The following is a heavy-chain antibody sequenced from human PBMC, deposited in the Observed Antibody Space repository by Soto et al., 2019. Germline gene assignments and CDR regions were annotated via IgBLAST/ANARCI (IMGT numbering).Heavy chain of an antibody. J-gene: IGHJ6*02. Sequence: QVQLVQSGAEVKKPGSSVKVSCKASGGTFSSYAINWVRQAPGQGLEWMGGIIPISGTANYAQKFQGRVTITADESTSIAYMELSSLRSEDTAVYYCARSQGSSTSLEIYYYYYYGMDVWGQGTTVTVSS. CDR2: IIPISGTA. CDR3: ARSQGSSTSLEIYYYYYYGMDV. V-gene: IGHV1-69*01. D-gene: IGHD2-2*01. CDR1: GGTFSSYA.